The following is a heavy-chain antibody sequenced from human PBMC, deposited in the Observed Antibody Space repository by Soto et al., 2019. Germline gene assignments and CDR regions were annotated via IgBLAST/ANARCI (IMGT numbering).Heavy chain of an antibody. CDR2: INVDDST. V-gene: IGHV3-23*01. Sequence: EVQLLESGGGLVQPGGSLRLSCAASGFTFSDYAMSWVRQAPGKGLEWVSSINVDDSTYYADSVKGRFTISRDNSKSTVFLELSSLRVEDTATFYCAKNYYFDHWGQGTQVTVSS. CDR1: GFTFSDYA. J-gene: IGHJ4*02. CDR3: AKNYYFDH.